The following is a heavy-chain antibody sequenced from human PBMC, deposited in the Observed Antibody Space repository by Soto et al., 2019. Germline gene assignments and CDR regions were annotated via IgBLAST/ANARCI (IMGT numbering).Heavy chain of an antibody. Sequence: PGGSLRLSCAASGFTFSSYSMNWVRQAPGKGLEWVSYISSSSSTIYYADSVKGRFTISRDNAKNSLYLQMNSLRDEDTAVYYCAREDIVVVVAAYYYYYGMDVWGQGTTVTVSS. D-gene: IGHD2-15*01. V-gene: IGHV3-48*02. CDR1: GFTFSSYS. CDR2: ISSSSSTI. J-gene: IGHJ6*02. CDR3: AREDIVVVVAAYYYYYGMDV.